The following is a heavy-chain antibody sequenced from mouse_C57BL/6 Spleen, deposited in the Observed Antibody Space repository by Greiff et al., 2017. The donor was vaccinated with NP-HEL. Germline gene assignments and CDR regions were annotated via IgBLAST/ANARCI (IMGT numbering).Heavy chain of an antibody. CDR2: INPNNGGT. Sequence: EVQLQQSGPELVKPGASVKISCKASGYTFTDYYMNWVKQSHGKSLEWIGDINPNNGGTSYNQKFKGKATLTVDKSSSTAYMELRSLTSEDSAVYYCATHYYGSSPWFAYWGQGTLVTVSA. V-gene: IGHV1-26*01. CDR3: ATHYYGSSPWFAY. CDR1: GYTFTDYY. D-gene: IGHD1-1*01. J-gene: IGHJ3*01.